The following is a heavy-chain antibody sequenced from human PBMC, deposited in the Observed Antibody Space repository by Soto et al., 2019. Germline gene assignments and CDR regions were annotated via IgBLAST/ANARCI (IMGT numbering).Heavy chain of an antibody. CDR3: ARGPTTYNRYYYYMDV. D-gene: IGHD1-20*01. V-gene: IGHV4-34*01. J-gene: IGHJ6*03. CDR1: GGSFSGYY. CDR2: INHSGST. Sequence: SETLSLTCAVYGGSFSGYYWSWIRQPPGKGLEWIGEINHSGSTNYNPSLKSRVTISVDTSKNQFSLKLSSVTAADTAVYYCARGPTTYNRYYYYMDVWGKGTTVTVS.